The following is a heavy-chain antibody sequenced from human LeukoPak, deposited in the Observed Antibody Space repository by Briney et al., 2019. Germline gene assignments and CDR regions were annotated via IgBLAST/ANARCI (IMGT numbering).Heavy chain of an antibody. D-gene: IGHD5-12*01. J-gene: IGHJ4*02. V-gene: IGHV3-30*18. CDR3: AKVHLPQCGVAGYGTDY. Sequence: AGGSLRLSCAASGFTFSSYGMHWVRQAPGKGLEWVAVISYDGSNKYYADSVKGRFTISRDNSKNTLYLQMNSLRAEDTAVYYCAKVHLPQCGVAGYGTDYWGQGTLVTVSS. CDR2: ISYDGSNK. CDR1: GFTFSSYG.